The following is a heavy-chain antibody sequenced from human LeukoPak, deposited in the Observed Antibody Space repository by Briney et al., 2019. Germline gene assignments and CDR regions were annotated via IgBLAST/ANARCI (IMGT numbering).Heavy chain of an antibody. D-gene: IGHD2-8*01. CDR1: GFTFSNYA. CDR2: TGPV. J-gene: IGHJ3*01. Sequence: PGGSLRLSCAASGFTFSNYAMTWVRQAPGKGLEWISSTGPVHYADSVRGRFTISRDDSKNTLFLQMNSLRAEDTAIYYCGKDSFSHNGIFDALDVWGQGTMVTVSS. V-gene: IGHV3-23*01. CDR3: GKDSFSHNGIFDALDV.